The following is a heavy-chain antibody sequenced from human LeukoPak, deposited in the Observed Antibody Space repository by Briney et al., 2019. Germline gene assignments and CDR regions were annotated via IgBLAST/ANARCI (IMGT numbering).Heavy chain of an antibody. CDR2: INISGNT. D-gene: IGHD1-26*01. Sequence: SETLSLTCTVSGDSITSYYWSWIRQPAGKGLEWIGRINISGNTNYNPSLKSRVTMSLDTSKNQISLKLSAVTAADTAVYYCATHHSGSPYPGAFDIWGQGTMVTVSS. CDR1: GDSITSYY. V-gene: IGHV4-4*07. J-gene: IGHJ3*02. CDR3: ATHHSGSPYPGAFDI.